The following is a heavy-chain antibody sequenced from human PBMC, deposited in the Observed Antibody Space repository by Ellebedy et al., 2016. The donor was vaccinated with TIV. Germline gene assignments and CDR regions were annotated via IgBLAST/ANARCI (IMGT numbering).Heavy chain of an antibody. CDR2: INPSGGST. D-gene: IGHD3-22*01. CDR1: GYTFSSFF. CDR3: AREGITMIVVEDAFDI. J-gene: IGHJ3*02. V-gene: IGHV1-46*01. Sequence: AASVKVSCKASGYTFSSFFMHWVRQAPGQGLEWMGIINPSGGSTTYTQKFPGRVTMTRDTSTSTVYMELSSLRSEDTAVYYCAREGITMIVVEDAFDIWGQGTMVTVSS.